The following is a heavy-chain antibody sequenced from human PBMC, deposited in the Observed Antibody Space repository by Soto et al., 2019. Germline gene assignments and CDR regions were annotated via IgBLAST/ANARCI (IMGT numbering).Heavy chain of an antibody. V-gene: IGHV1-69*02. CDR1: GGPYSKYS. CDR2: IIPIFDMT. Sequence: QVQLVQSGTEVKKPGSSVTVSCKASGGPYSKYSISWVRQAPGQGLEWMGRIIPIFDMTNYAQKFQGRVTITADKSTSTVCMDLSSLRSEDTAVYYCARSLLGDHYDSDGLDSWGQGTLVSVSS. CDR3: ARSLLGDHYDSDGLDS. D-gene: IGHD3-22*01. J-gene: IGHJ4*02.